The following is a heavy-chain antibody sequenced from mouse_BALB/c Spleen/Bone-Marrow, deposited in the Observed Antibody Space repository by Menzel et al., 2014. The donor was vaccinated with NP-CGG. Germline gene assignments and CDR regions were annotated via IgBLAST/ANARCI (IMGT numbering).Heavy chain of an antibody. CDR1: GYAFSSYW. J-gene: IGHJ4*01. D-gene: IGHD2-1*01. Sequence: VQLQQSGAELVRPGSSVKISCKASGYAFSSYWMNWVKQRPGQGLVWIGQIYPGDGDTNYNGKFKGKATLTADKSSSTAYMQLSSLTSEDSAVYFCARGDGNYPFYAMDYWDQGTSVTISS. V-gene: IGHV1-80*01. CDR2: IYPGDGDT. CDR3: ARGDGNYPFYAMDY.